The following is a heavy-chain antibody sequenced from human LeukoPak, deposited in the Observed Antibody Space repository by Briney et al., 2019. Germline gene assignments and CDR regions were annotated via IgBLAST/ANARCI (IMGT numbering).Heavy chain of an antibody. Sequence: SETLSLTCTVSGGSISSGDYYWSWIRQPPGKGREWIGYIYYSGSTYYNPSLKSRVTISVDTSKNQFSLKLSSVTAADTAVYYCARVTGYSSGVDDYWGQGTLVTVSS. D-gene: IGHD6-19*01. CDR1: GGSISSGDYY. CDR3: ARVTGYSSGVDDY. J-gene: IGHJ4*02. CDR2: IYYSGST. V-gene: IGHV4-30-4*08.